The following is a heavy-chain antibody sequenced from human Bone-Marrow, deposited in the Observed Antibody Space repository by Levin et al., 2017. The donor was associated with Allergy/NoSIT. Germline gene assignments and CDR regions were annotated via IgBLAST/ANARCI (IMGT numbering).Heavy chain of an antibody. Sequence: PGGSLRLSCVASGFPFSKYSMNWVRQAPGKGLEWVSSISSSSNYIYQADSVKGRFTVSRDNAKKSLYLQMNSLRAEDTAVYYCASYCGGDNPVCLPFEYWGQGTPVTVSS. V-gene: IGHV3-21*01. D-gene: IGHD2-21*01. CDR1: GFPFSKYS. CDR2: ISSSSNYI. CDR3: ASYCGGDNPVCLPFEY. J-gene: IGHJ4*02.